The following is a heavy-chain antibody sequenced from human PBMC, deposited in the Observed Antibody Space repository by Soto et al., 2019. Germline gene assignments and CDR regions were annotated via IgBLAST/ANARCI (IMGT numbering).Heavy chain of an antibody. V-gene: IGHV4-34*01. J-gene: IGHJ4*02. CDR2: INHSGST. Sequence: QVQLQQWGAGLLKPSETLSLTCAVYGGSFSGYYWSWIRQPPGKGLEWIGEINHSGSTNYNPSLKSRVTISVDTSKNQFSLKLSSVTAADTAVYYCARGFRTTVTTNYYFDYWGQGTLVTVSS. CDR3: ARGFRTTVTTNYYFDY. CDR1: GGSFSGYY. D-gene: IGHD4-17*01.